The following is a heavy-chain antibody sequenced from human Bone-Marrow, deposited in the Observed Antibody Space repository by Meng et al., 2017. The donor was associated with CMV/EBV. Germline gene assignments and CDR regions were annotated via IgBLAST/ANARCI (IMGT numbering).Heavy chain of an antibody. J-gene: IGHJ4*02. CDR2: IHHDATYI. V-gene: IGHV3-30*02. CDR1: GVDFSAHG. Sequence: GESLKISCAASGVDFSAHGMHWVRQAPGKGLEWVSYIHHDATYIDYEDSVKGRFTISRDNSKNTLFLQMNSLRADDTAIYYCAKDGVHTTDYWRQGVVVTVSS. CDR3: AKDGVHTTDY. D-gene: IGHD1-26*01.